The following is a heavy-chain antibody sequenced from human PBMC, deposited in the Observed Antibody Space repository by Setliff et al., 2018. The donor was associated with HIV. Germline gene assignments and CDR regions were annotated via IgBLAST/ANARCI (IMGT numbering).Heavy chain of an antibody. CDR1: DSGTYY. CDR3: AKGISSSWYIRDAEYFQH. Sequence: SETLSLTCTVSDSGTYYWSWIRQPAGKGLEWIGRVSSRGDTNYNPSLKSRVTMSVDTSKNQFSLKLSSVTAADTAVYYCAKGISSSWYIRDAEYFQHWGQGTLVTVSS. J-gene: IGHJ1*01. D-gene: IGHD6-13*01. V-gene: IGHV4-4*07. CDR2: VSSRGDT.